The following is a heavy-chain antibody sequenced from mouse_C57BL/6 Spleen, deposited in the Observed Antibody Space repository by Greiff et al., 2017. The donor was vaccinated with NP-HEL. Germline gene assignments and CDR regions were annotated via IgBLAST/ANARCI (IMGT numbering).Heavy chain of an antibody. CDR1: GYTFTSYG. V-gene: IGHV1-81*01. D-gene: IGHD1-1*01. CDR2: IYPRSGNT. CDR3: ARLGVTTVVADYFDY. Sequence: QVQLKESGAELARPGASVKLSCKASGYTFTSYGISWVKQRTGQGLEWIGEIYPRSGNTYYNEKFKGKATLTADKYSSTAYMELRSLTSEDSAVYFCARLGVTTVVADYFDYWGQGTTLTVSS. J-gene: IGHJ2*01.